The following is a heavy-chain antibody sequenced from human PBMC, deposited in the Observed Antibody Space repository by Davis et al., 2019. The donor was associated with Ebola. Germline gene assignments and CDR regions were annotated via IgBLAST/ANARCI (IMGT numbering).Heavy chain of an antibody. CDR1: EFTFSSYE. V-gene: IGHV3-48*03. Sequence: PGGSLRLSCAASEFTFSSYEMNWVRQAPGEGLEWVSYIDSSASTKYYADSVKGRFTISRDNSKNTLYLQMNSLRAEDTDVYYCARDRELLGRGLDYWGQGTLVTISS. CDR2: IDSSASTK. CDR3: ARDRELLGRGLDY. D-gene: IGHD1-26*01. J-gene: IGHJ4*02.